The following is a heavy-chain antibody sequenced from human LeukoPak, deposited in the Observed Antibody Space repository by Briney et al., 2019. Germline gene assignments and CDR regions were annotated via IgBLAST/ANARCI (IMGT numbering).Heavy chain of an antibody. D-gene: IGHD3-10*01. Sequence: ASVKVSCKASGYTLTSYYMHWVRQAPGQGLGWMGIINPSGGSTSYAQKFQGRVTMTRDTSTSTVYMELSSLRSEDTAVYYCARGHEGFGELGSWFDPWGQGTLVTVSS. CDR1: GYTLTSYY. J-gene: IGHJ5*02. V-gene: IGHV1-46*01. CDR2: INPSGGST. CDR3: ARGHEGFGELGSWFDP.